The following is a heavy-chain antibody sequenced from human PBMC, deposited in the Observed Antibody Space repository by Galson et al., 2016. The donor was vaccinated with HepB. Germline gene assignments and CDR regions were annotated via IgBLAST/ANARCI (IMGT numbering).Heavy chain of an antibody. D-gene: IGHD3-3*01. CDR1: GYSFNTYG. CDR3: AKTDLWSGPHFFDS. CDR2: ISAYNGKT. Sequence: SVKVSCKASGYSFNTYGITWVRQAPGHGPEWVGWISAYNGKTKYAQKLQGRVTMTTDTSTSTAYMELRSLRSDATAVYYCAKTDLWSGPHFFDSWGQGTQVTVSS. V-gene: IGHV1-18*01. J-gene: IGHJ4*02.